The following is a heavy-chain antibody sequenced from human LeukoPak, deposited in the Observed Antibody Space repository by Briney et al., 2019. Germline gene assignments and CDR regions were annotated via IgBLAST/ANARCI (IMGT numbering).Heavy chain of an antibody. CDR1: GITLSNYG. CDR2: LSGSGGST. V-gene: IGHV3-23*01. J-gene: IGHJ4*02. CDR3: AKRGVVIRVILVGFHKEAYYFDS. D-gene: IGHD3-22*01. Sequence: GGSLRLSCAVSGITLSNYGMTWVRQAPGKGLEWVAGLSGSGGSTNYADSVKGRFTISRDNAKNTLYLQMNSLRAEDTAVYFCAKRGVVIRVILVGFHKEAYYFDSWGRGVLVTVSS.